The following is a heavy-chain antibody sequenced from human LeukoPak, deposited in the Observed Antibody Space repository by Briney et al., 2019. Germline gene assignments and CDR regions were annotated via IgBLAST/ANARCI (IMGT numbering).Heavy chain of an antibody. Sequence: GGSLRLSCAVSGFTFSRYSLHWVRQAPGKGLEWISYITPSGNNKYYSDSVKGRFTISRDNAKNSLYLQMNSLRAEDTAVYYCARGTVAGTHYYYYYMDVWGKGTTVTVSS. CDR1: GFTFSRYS. D-gene: IGHD6-19*01. V-gene: IGHV3-21*05. CDR3: ARGTVAGTHYYYYYMDV. J-gene: IGHJ6*03. CDR2: ITPSGNNK.